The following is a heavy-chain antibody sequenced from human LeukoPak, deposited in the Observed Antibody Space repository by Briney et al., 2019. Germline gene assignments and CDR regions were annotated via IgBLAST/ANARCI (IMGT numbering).Heavy chain of an antibody. CDR1: GGSFSGYY. D-gene: IGHD5-18*01. V-gene: IGHV4-34*01. Sequence: KASETLSLTCVVYGGSFSGYYWSWIRQPPGKGLEWIGEINHSGSTNYNPSLKSRVTISVDTSKNQFSLKLSSVTAADTAVYYCARARGGYSYGRYYFDYWAREPWSPSPQ. CDR3: ARARGGYSYGRYYFDY. J-gene: IGHJ4*02. CDR2: INHSGST.